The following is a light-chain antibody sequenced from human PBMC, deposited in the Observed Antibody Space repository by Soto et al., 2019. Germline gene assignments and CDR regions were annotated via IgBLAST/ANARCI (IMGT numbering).Light chain of an antibody. Sequence: DIQMTQSPSSVSASVGDRVTITCRASQAINRYLAWYQQKPGKAPNLLIYTTSSLQSGVPSRFSGSGSGTAFTLTISSLEPEDFATYYCQQGNRFPRTFGGGPKVEIK. CDR2: TTS. CDR1: QAINRY. CDR3: QQGNRFPRT. V-gene: IGKV1-12*01. J-gene: IGKJ4*01.